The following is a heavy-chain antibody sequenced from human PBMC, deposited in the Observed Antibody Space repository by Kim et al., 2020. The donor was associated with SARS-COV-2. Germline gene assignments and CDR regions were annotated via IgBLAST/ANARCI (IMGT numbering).Heavy chain of an antibody. CDR3: ARDSLGTVTNLPDY. V-gene: IGHV3-21*01. CDR2: ISGSSSYI. D-gene: IGHD4-17*01. CDR1: GFTFSSYN. J-gene: IGHJ4*02. Sequence: GGCLRLSCAASGFTFSSYNMNWVRQAPGKGLEWVSYISGSSSYIYYADSVKGRFTISRDNAKNSLYLQMNSLRAEDTAVYYCARDSLGTVTNLPDYWGQGTLVTVSS.